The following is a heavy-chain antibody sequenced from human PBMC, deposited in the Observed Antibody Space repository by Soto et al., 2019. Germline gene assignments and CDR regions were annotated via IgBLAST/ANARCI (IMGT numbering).Heavy chain of an antibody. CDR2: ISVYNGNT. V-gene: IGHV1-18*01. J-gene: IGHJ6*02. D-gene: IGHD6-19*01. CDR1: GYTFTKYA. Sequence: QVQLVQSGAEVKTPGASVKVSCKASGYTFTKYAISWMRQAPGQGLEWIGWISVYNGNTKYAENLQGRVTVTNDTPPTTVYMELRSLRSDDTAVYYCAREVAGLYYYYYGMTSGAKGPRSPSP. CDR3: AREVAGLYYYYYGMTS.